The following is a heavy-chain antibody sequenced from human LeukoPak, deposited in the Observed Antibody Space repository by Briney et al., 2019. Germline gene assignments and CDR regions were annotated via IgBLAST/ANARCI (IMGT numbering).Heavy chain of an antibody. CDR2: IRSNTDGGTT. Sequence: GGSLRLSCAGSGFTFRDAWMTWVRQAPGKGLEWVGRIRSNTDGGTTVYATPVKGRFTISRDDSKNTMYLQMNSLRAEDTAVYYCGLARRIAVAGTVDYWGQGTLVTVSS. CDR1: GFTFRDAW. V-gene: IGHV3-15*01. CDR3: GLARRIAVAGTVDY. J-gene: IGHJ4*02. D-gene: IGHD6-19*01.